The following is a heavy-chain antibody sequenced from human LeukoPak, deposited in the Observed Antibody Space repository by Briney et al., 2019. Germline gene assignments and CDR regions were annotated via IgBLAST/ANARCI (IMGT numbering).Heavy chain of an antibody. CDR1: GDTFDRFA. D-gene: IGHD4-17*01. Sequence: SVKVSCKASGDTFDRFAITWVRLAPGQGLDWMGRIIPIFGITHYAPHFQGRLTMTADTSTKTVYMELSSLRSDDTAVYYWAQGPHDYGDFVFFWGQGTLVTVTS. J-gene: IGHJ4*02. V-gene: IGHV1-69*04. CDR2: IIPIFGIT. CDR3: AQGPHDYGDFVFF.